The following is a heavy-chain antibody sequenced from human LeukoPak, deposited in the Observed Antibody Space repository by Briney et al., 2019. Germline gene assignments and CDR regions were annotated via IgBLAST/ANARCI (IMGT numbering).Heavy chain of an antibody. V-gene: IGHV3-23*01. J-gene: IGHJ4*02. CDR1: GFTFSSYA. D-gene: IGHD2-2*03. CDR2: ISGSGGST. CDR3: AKEGGYCSSTSCYEFDDY. Sequence: GGSLRLSCAASGFTFSSYAMSWVRQAPGKGLEWVSAISGSGGSTYYADSVKGRFTISRDNSKNTLYLQMNSLRAEDTAVYYCAKEGGYCSSTSCYEFDDYWGQGALVTVSS.